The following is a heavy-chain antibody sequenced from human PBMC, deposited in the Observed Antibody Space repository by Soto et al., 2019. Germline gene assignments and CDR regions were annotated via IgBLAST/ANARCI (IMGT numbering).Heavy chain of an antibody. CDR3: ATADFWSGYPLDY. D-gene: IGHD3-3*01. J-gene: IGHJ4*02. Sequence: GGSLRLSCAASGFTFSSYAMSWVRQAPGKGLEWVSAISGSGGSTYYADSVKGRFTISRDNSKNTLYLQMNSLRAEDTAVYYCATADFWSGYPLDYWGQGTLVTVSS. V-gene: IGHV3-23*01. CDR1: GFTFSSYA. CDR2: ISGSGGST.